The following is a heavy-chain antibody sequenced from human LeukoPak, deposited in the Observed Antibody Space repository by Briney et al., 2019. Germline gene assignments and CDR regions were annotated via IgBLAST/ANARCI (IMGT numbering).Heavy chain of an antibody. V-gene: IGHV4-4*02. CDR3: SRENGAFSPFGY. CDR1: GGSISNTNW. CDR2: ISLTGLT. J-gene: IGHJ4*02. Sequence: PSGSLSLTCGVSGGSISNTNWWSWVRQPPGQGLEWIGEISLTGLTHYNPSLESRVTVSLDKSKNQLSLNLTSVTAADTAVYYCSRENGAFSPFGYWGQGTLVTVLS. D-gene: IGHD2-8*01.